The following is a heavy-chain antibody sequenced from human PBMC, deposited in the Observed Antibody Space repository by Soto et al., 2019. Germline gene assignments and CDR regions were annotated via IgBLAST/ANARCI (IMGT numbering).Heavy chain of an antibody. CDR2: ISWNGNNI. V-gene: IGHV3-9*01. D-gene: IGHD1-1*01. CDR1: RFTFGDYG. CDR3: AKDMAGTGAFGM. Sequence: EVHVVESGGGLVQPGRSLRLSCAASRFTFGDYGMHWVRQVSGKGPEWVSGISWNGNNIGYADSVKGRFTISRDNAKSSLYLQMDSLRVEDTALYYCAKDMAGTGAFGMWGQGTMVTVSS. J-gene: IGHJ3*02.